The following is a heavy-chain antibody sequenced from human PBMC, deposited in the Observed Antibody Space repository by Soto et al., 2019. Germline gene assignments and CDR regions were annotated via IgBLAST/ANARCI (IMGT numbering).Heavy chain of an antibody. CDR1: GGSISSYY. D-gene: IGHD2-8*01. Sequence: SETLSLTCTVSGGSISSYYWSWIRQPPGKGLEWIGYIYYSGSTNYNPSLKSRVTISVDTSKNQFSLKLSSVTAADTAVYYCVRETMGDPFDIWGQGTMVTVSS. CDR3: VRETMGDPFDI. V-gene: IGHV4-59*01. J-gene: IGHJ3*02. CDR2: IYYSGST.